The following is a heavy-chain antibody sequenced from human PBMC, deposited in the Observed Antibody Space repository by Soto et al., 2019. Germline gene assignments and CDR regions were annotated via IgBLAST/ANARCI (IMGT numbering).Heavy chain of an antibody. Sequence: GASVKVSCKASGYTFTGYFMHWVRQAPGQGLEWMGWINPITGGTNYAQKFQGRVAMTRDTAISTAYMELSSLRSDDTAVYYCARPAGGSDSWGQGTLVTVSS. CDR2: INPITGGT. J-gene: IGHJ5*01. CDR3: ARPAGGSDS. CDR1: GYTFTGYF. V-gene: IGHV1-2*02.